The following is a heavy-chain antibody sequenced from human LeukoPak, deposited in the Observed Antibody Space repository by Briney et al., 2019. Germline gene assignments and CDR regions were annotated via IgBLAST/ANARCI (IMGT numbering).Heavy chain of an antibody. CDR2: INSDGSST. Sequence: SGGSLTLSCAASGFTFSSYWMHWLRQAPGKGLVWVSRINSDGSSTSYADSVKGRFTISRDNAKNTLYLQMNSMRAEDTAVYYCARGIVGATDDYWGQGTLVTVSS. D-gene: IGHD1-26*01. J-gene: IGHJ4*02. CDR1: GFTFSSYW. CDR3: ARGIVGATDDY. V-gene: IGHV3-74*01.